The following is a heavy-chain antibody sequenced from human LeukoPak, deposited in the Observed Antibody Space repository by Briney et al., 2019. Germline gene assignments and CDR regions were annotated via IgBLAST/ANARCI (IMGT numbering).Heavy chain of an antibody. CDR1: GFTFSSYS. Sequence: GGSLRLSCAVSGFTFSSYSMNWVRQAPGKGLEWVSSISSSSSYIYYADSVKGRFTISRDNAKNSLYLQMNSLRAEDTAVYYCARDLMGKYYGSGTSDYWGQGTLVTVSS. D-gene: IGHD3-10*01. CDR3: ARDLMGKYYGSGTSDY. J-gene: IGHJ4*02. V-gene: IGHV3-21*01. CDR2: ISSSSSYI.